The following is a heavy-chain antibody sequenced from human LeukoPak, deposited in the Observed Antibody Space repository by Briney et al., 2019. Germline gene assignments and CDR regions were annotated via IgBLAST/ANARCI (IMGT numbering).Heavy chain of an antibody. D-gene: IGHD2/OR15-2a*01. CDR3: ARDSARIPYYGMDV. J-gene: IGHJ6*02. CDR2: ISSSGSTI. CDR1: GFTFSDYY. Sequence: SGGSLRLSCAASGFTFSDYYMSWIRQAPGKGLEWVSYISSSGSTIYYADSVKGRFTISRDNAKNSLYLRMNSLRAEDTAVYYCARDSARIPYYGMDVWGQGTTVTVSS. V-gene: IGHV3-11*01.